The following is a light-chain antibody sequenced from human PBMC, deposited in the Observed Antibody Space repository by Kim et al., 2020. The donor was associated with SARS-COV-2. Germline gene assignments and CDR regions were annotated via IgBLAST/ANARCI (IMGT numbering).Light chain of an antibody. CDR3: QVWDSSSDHRV. Sequence: PERTAKVTCGGNNNGSKSVHWYQQKPGQAPVLVIYYDSDRPSGIPERFSGSNSGNTATLTISRVEAGDEADYYCQVWDSSSDHRVFGGGTQLTVL. J-gene: IGLJ3*02. CDR2: YDS. V-gene: IGLV3-21*04. CDR1: NNGSKS.